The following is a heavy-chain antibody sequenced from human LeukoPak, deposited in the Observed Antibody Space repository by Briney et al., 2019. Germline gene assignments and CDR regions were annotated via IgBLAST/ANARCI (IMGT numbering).Heavy chain of an antibody. V-gene: IGHV4-59*12. CDR1: GGSISNYY. CDR2: VYYTGST. J-gene: IGHJ4*02. CDR3: ARGSYCSSTSCYGFDY. D-gene: IGHD2-2*01. Sequence: SETLSLTCTVSGGSISNYYWSWIRQPPGKGLEWIGYVYYTGSTSYNPSLKSRVTISVDTSKNQFSLKLSSVTAADTAVYYCARGSYCSSTSCYGFDYWGQGTLVTVSS.